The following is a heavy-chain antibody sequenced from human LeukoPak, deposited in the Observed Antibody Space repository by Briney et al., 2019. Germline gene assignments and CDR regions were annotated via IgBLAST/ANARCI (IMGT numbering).Heavy chain of an antibody. CDR3: AKDQGSSWYLDWFDP. CDR2: ISGSGGST. D-gene: IGHD6-13*01. V-gene: IGHV3-23*01. Sequence: GGSLRLSCAASGFTFSSYAMSWVRQAPGKGLEWVSAISGSGGSTYYADSVKGRFTISRDNSKNTLYLQMNSLRAEDTAVYYCAKDQGSSWYLDWFDPWGQGTLVTVSS. J-gene: IGHJ5*02. CDR1: GFTFSSYA.